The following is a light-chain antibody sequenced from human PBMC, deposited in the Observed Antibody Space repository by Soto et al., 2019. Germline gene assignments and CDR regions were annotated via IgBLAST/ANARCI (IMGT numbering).Light chain of an antibody. J-gene: IGLJ1*01. CDR3: SSYTSSNTLEV. Sequence: QSVLIQPASVSGSPGQSITIYCTGTSSDVGGSNYVSWYQHHPHRAPKLLIYEVSYRPSGVSNRFSGSKSDNTASLTISGLQAEDEADYYCSSYTSSNTLEVFGSGTKVTVL. CDR1: SSDVGGSNY. V-gene: IGLV2-14*01. CDR2: EVS.